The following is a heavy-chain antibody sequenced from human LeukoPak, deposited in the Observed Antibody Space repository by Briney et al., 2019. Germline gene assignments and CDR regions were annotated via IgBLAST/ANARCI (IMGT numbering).Heavy chain of an antibody. CDR2: ISYDGSNK. CDR3: ARESLGSRNDY. V-gene: IGHV3-30*03. J-gene: IGHJ4*02. Sequence: GGSLRLSCAASGFTFSSYGMHWVRQAPGKGLEWVAVISYDGSNKYYADSVKGRFTISRDNAKNSLYLQMNSLRAEDTAVYYCARESLGSRNDYWGQGTLVTVSS. CDR1: GFTFSSYG. D-gene: IGHD7-27*01.